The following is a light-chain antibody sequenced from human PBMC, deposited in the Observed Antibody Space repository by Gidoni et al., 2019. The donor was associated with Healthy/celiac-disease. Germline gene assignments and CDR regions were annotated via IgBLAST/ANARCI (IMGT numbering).Light chain of an antibody. Sequence: ILLTQSPGTLSLSPGARATLSCRASQSVSSSYLAWYQQKPGQAPRLLIYGASSRATGIPDRFSGSGSGTDFTLTISRLEPEDFAVYYCQQYGSSPYTFGQGTKLEIK. CDR1: QSVSSSY. CDR2: GAS. CDR3: QQYGSSPYT. V-gene: IGKV3-20*01. J-gene: IGKJ2*01.